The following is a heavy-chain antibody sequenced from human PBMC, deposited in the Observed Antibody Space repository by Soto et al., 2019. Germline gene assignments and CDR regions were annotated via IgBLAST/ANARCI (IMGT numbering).Heavy chain of an antibody. CDR3: ARDRDGYSY. V-gene: IGHV4-59*01. J-gene: IGHJ4*02. CDR1: GGSISSYY. D-gene: IGHD5-12*01. CDR2: IYCSGST. Sequence: SETLSLTCTVSGGSISSYYWSWIRQPPGKGLEGIGYIYCSGSTNYNPSLKSRVTISVDTSKNQFSLKLSSVTAADTAVYYCARDRDGYSYWGQGTLVTVSS.